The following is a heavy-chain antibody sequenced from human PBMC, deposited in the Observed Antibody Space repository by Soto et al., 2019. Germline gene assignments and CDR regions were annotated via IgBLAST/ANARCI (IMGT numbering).Heavy chain of an antibody. V-gene: IGHV6-1*01. CDR1: GDSVSSNSAA. CDR2: TYYRSKWYN. D-gene: IGHD6-13*01. J-gene: IGHJ6*02. CDR3: ARGGHSSSWYWDRDDMDV. Sequence: SQTLSLTCAISGDSVSSNSAAWNWIRQSPSRGLEWLGRTYYRSKWYNDYAVSVKSRITINPDTSKNQFSLQLNSVTPEDTAVYYCARGGHSSSWYWDRDDMDVWGQGTTVTV.